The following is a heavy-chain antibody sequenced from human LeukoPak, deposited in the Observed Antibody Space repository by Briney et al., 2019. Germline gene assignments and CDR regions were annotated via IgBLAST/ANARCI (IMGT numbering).Heavy chain of an antibody. CDR1: GGSISSSSYY. D-gene: IGHD3-22*01. CDR3: ARLYYDSSGYYQICYFDY. CDR2: IYYSGST. Sequence: SETLSLTCTVSGGSISSSSYYWGWIRQPPGKGLEWIGSIYYSGSTYYNPSLKSRVTTSADTSKNQFSLNLSSVTAADTAVYYCARLYYDSSGYYQICYFDYWGQGTLVTVSS. V-gene: IGHV4-39*01. J-gene: IGHJ4*02.